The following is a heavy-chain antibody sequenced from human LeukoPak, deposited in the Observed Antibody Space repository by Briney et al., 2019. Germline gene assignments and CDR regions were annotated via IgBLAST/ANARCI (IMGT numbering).Heavy chain of an antibody. CDR2: IYSGGST. D-gene: IGHD3-22*01. V-gene: IGHV3-53*01. CDR3: ASRAYYYDSSGYPY. J-gene: IGHJ4*02. Sequence: GGSLRLSCAASGFTVSSNYMSWVRQAPGKGLEWVSVIYSGGSTYYADSVKGRFTISRDNSKNTLYLQMNSLRAEDTAVYYCASRAYYYDSSGYPYWSQGTLVTVSS. CDR1: GFTVSSNY.